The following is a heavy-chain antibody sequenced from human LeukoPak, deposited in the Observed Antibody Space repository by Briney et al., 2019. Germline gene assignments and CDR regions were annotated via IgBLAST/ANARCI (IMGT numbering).Heavy chain of an antibody. D-gene: IGHD1-26*01. J-gene: IGHJ4*02. CDR1: GGSFSGYY. Sequence: SETLSLTCAVYGGSFSGYYWSWIRQPPGKGLEWIGEINHSGSTNYNPSLKSRVTISVDTSKNQFSLKLSSVTAADTAVYYCARQRSRYSGRSLVYWGQGTLVTVSS. CDR2: INHSGST. CDR3: ARQRSRYSGRSLVY. V-gene: IGHV4-34*01.